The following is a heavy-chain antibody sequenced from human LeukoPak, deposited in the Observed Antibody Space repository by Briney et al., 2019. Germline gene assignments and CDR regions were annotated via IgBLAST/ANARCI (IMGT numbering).Heavy chain of an antibody. D-gene: IGHD2-2*01. Sequence: GGSLRLTCAASGFTFRTSGMNWVRQAPGKGLEWVSYISSSSTIYYADSVKGRFTISRDNAKNSLYLQMNSLRAEDTAVYYCARERGCSSTSCYFTFDYYMDVWGKGTTVTVSS. J-gene: IGHJ6*03. CDR3: ARERGCSSTSCYFTFDYYMDV. V-gene: IGHV3-48*01. CDR1: GFTFRTSG. CDR2: ISSSSTI.